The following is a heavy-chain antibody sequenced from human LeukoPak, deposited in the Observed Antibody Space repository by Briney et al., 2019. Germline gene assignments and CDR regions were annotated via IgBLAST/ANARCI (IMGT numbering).Heavy chain of an antibody. J-gene: IGHJ5*02. CDR1: GYSISSGYY. CDR3: ARLGYCSTTSCYNWFDP. Sequence: SETLSLTCAVSGYSISSGYYWGWIRQPPGKGLEWIGSIYHSGSTYYNPSLKSRVTISVDTSKNQFSLTLSSVTAADTAVYYCARLGYCSTTSCYNWFDPWGQGTLVTVSS. D-gene: IGHD2-2*03. CDR2: IYHSGST. V-gene: IGHV4-38-2*01.